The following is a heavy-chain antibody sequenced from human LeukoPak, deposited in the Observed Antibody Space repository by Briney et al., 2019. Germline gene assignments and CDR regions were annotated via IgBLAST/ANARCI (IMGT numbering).Heavy chain of an antibody. D-gene: IGHD5-18*01. Sequence: GGSLRLSCVASGFTFSSYGMHWVRQAPGKGLEWVAVISYDGSNKYYADSVKGRFTISRDNSKNTLYLQMNSLRAEDTAVYYCAKARMRYSYDYYFDYWGQGTLVTVSS. CDR3: AKARMRYSYDYYFDY. V-gene: IGHV3-30*18. CDR1: GFTFSSYG. CDR2: ISYDGSNK. J-gene: IGHJ4*02.